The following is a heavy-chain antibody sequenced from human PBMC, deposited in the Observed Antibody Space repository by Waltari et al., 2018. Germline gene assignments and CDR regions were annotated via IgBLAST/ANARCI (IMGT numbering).Heavy chain of an antibody. V-gene: IGHV4-38-2*02. CDR1: GYYISSNYF. CDR3: ARVAYSDFWSDYSARPAFDY. J-gene: IGHJ4*02. Sequence: QVELQESGPGLVKPSETLSLTCKVSGYYISSNYFWGWIRQPPGKGPVWIGSIFHTGSTYHSPSLKSRVTISVDTPKTQSSPKLISVTAAATAVYSGARVAYSDFWSDYSARPAFDYWGPGTLVTVSS. D-gene: IGHD3-3*01. CDR2: IFHTGST.